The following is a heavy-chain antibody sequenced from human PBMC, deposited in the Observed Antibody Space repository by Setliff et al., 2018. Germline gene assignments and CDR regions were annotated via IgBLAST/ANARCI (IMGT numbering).Heavy chain of an antibody. J-gene: IGHJ5*02. D-gene: IGHD2-2*01. CDR2: IYHDGNT. CDR1: GVSVNSLTW. Sequence: PSETLSLTCAVSGVSVNSLTWWSWVRQSPGKGREWIGHIYHDGNTKSYPSVHFNQSLKSRVTMSVDKSKNHFSLELTSVTAADTAVYYCARGGGGYHAASWGQGILVTVSS. V-gene: IGHV4-4*02. CDR3: ARGGGGYHAAS.